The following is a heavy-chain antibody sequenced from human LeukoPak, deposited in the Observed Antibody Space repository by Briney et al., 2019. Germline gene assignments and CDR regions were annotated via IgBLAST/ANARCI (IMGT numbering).Heavy chain of an antibody. CDR2: ISSSSYI. J-gene: IGHJ4*02. V-gene: IGHV3-21*01. CDR1: GFTFSSYS. Sequence: GGSLRLSCAASGFTFSSYSMNWVRQAPGKGLECVSSISSSSYIYYADSVKGRFTISRDNAKNSLYLQMNSLRAEDTAVYYCARVDLVGATYYFDYWGQGTLVTVSS. CDR3: ARVDLVGATYYFDY. D-gene: IGHD1-26*01.